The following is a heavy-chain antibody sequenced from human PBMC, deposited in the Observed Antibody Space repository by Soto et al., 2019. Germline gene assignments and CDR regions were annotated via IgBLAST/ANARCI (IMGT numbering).Heavy chain of an antibody. CDR1: GFSLKNSGVG. CDR3: AHRRGIAAIATFDY. J-gene: IGHJ4*02. V-gene: IGHV2-5*01. D-gene: IGHD6-13*01. CDR2: IYWNDDK. Sequence: QITLEESGPSLEKPTQTLTLTCTFSGFSLKNSGVGVAWIRQPPGKALEWLALIYWNDDKRYSPTLKNRININKDTSKNQVVLTMTNMDTVDTGTYYCAHRRGIAAIATFDYWGQGMLVTVSS.